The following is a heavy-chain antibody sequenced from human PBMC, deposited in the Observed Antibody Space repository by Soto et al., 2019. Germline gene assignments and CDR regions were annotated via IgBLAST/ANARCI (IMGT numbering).Heavy chain of an antibody. CDR2: IDSDGSRI. D-gene: IGHD2-15*01. Sequence: EVQLVESGGGLVQPGESLRLSCAASGFTFSNYWMHWVRQAPGKGLVWVSRIDSDGSRITYADFVKGRFTISRDNAKNTVYLHMNSLTPEDTAVYYCVRTSLVVAVATREDFWGQGTLVTVSS. CDR3: VRTSLVVAVATREDF. J-gene: IGHJ4*02. CDR1: GFTFSNYW. V-gene: IGHV3-74*01.